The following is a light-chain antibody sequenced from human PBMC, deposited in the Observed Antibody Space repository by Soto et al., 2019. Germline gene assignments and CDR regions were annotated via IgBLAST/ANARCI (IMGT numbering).Light chain of an antibody. J-gene: IGKJ1*01. Sequence: AIQMTQSPSSLSASVGDRVTITCRASQGIRNDLGWYQQKPGKATKLLIYAASSLQSGVPSRFSGSGSGTDFTLTISSLQPEDFATDYCLQDYNYPWTFGQGTKVEIK. V-gene: IGKV1-6*01. CDR3: LQDYNYPWT. CDR1: QGIRND. CDR2: AAS.